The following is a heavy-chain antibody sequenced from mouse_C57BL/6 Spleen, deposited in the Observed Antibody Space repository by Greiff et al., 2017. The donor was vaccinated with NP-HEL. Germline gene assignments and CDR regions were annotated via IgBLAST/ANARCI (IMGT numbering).Heavy chain of an antibody. CDR3: ARPITTVAAPYFDY. Sequence: EVQLVESGGGLVKPGGSLKLSCAASGFTFSDYGMHWVRQAPEKGLEWVAYISSGSSTIYYADTVKGRFTISRDNAKNTLFLQMTSLSSEDTAMYYCARPITTVAAPYFDYWGQGTTLTVSS. V-gene: IGHV5-17*01. J-gene: IGHJ2*01. D-gene: IGHD1-1*01. CDR1: GFTFSDYG. CDR2: ISSGSSTI.